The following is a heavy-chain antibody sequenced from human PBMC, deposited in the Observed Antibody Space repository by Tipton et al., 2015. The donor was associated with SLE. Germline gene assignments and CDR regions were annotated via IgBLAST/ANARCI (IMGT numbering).Heavy chain of an antibody. CDR1: GGSIISSSYY. D-gene: IGHD1-26*01. J-gene: IGHJ2*01. CDR3: ARRGVGAIYWYFDL. Sequence: TLSLTCTVSGGSIISSSYYWGWIRQPPGKGLEYIGSTYYSGSPYYNPSLKSRITISGDTSKNQLSLKLNSVTAADTAVYYCARRGVGAIYWYFDLWGRGTLVTVSS. CDR2: TYYSGSP. V-gene: IGHV4-39*01.